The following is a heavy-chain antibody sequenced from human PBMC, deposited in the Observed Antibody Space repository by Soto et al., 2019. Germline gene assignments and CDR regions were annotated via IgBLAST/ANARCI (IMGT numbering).Heavy chain of an antibody. D-gene: IGHD1-26*01. V-gene: IGHV1-8*01. CDR2: MNPNSGNT. Sequence: ASVKVSCKASGYTFSSYDINWVRQATGQGLEWMGWMNPNSGNTGYAQKFQGRVTMTRNTSIRTAYMELSSLRSEDTAVYYCAIMDARWERHWFDPCCQGTLLT. CDR1: GYTFSSYD. J-gene: IGHJ5*02. CDR3: AIMDARWERHWFDP.